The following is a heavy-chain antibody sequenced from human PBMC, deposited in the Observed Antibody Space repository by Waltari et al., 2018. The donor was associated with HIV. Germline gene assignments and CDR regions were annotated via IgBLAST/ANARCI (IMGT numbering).Heavy chain of an antibody. CDR2: MNPNSGNT. CDR3: SRGLHCTATSCLLYHGMDV. V-gene: IGHV1-8*01. CDR1: GYTFSTYD. J-gene: IGHJ6*02. Sequence: QVQLVQSGAEVKKPGGSVKVACKASGYTFSTYDINWVRQATGQGLEWMGWMNPNSGNTGYAQKFQGRVNMTRNSSIRTAYMELSSLRSDDTAVYYCSRGLHCTATSCLLYHGMDVWGQGTAVSVSS. D-gene: IGHD2-2*01.